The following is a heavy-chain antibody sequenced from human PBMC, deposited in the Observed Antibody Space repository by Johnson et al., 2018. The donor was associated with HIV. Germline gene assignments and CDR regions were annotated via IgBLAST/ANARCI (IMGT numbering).Heavy chain of an antibody. D-gene: IGHD5-12*01. CDR2: IYSDGST. J-gene: IGHJ3*02. CDR1: GFTVSSNY. Sequence: VQLVESGGGLIQPGGSLRLSCAASGFTVSSNYMSWVRQAPGKGLEWVSIIYSDGSTYFADSVKGRFPISRDNSKNAVYLQMNSLGAGDPAVYYCAKDQHGPLVPTVMRDDAFDIWGQGTMVTVSS. CDR3: AKDQHGPLVPTVMRDDAFDI. V-gene: IGHV3-53*01.